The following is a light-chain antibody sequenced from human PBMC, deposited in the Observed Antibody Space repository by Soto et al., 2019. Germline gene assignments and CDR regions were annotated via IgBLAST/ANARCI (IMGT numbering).Light chain of an antibody. CDR1: QSISSY. CDR2: DAS. CDR3: QQSYTTPYT. J-gene: IGKJ2*01. Sequence: DIQMTQSPSSLSTSVGDRVTITCRASQSISSYLNWYQQKPGKAPNLLIYDASSLQSGVPSRFSGSGSGTDVTLTISSLQPEDFATYYCQQSYTTPYTFGQGTKLEIK. V-gene: IGKV1-39*01.